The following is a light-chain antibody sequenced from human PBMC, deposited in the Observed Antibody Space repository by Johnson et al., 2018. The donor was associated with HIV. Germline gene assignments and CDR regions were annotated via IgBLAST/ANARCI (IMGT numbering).Light chain of an antibody. V-gene: IGLV1-51*02. Sequence: QSVLTQPPSVSAAPGQKVTISCSGSSSNIGNNYVSWYQQLPGTAPKLLIYENNKRPSGIPDRFSGSKSGTSATLGITGLQTGDEGDYYCGTWDNSLIPVYVFGTGTKVTVL. CDR1: SSNIGNNY. CDR3: GTWDNSLIPVYV. CDR2: ENN. J-gene: IGLJ1*01.